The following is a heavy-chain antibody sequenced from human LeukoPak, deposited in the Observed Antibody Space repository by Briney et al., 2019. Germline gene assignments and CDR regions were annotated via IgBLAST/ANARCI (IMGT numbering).Heavy chain of an antibody. CDR3: ACYNFVGRTFDC. CDR1: GDSMNGPF. D-gene: IGHD5-24*01. CDR2: VHYSLPS. J-gene: IGHJ4*02. V-gene: IGHV4-59*11. Sequence: PSETLSLTCSVSGDSMNGPFWSWIRQSPGKGLEWIGNVHYSLPSNFSPSLKSRVTISMDTSRSQFSLKLGTVTAADTAVYYCACYNFVGRTFDCWGQGTLVTVSS.